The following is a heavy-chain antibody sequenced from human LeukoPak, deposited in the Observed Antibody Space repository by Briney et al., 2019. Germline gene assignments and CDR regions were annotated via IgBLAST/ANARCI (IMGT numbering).Heavy chain of an antibody. V-gene: IGHV4-59*01. J-gene: IGHJ1*01. D-gene: IGHD3-10*01. CDR3: ARRSYYGSGPSYSYTW. CDR1: VGSISSYY. Sequence: SETLSLTCTVSVGSISSYYWSWIRHPPAKALEWIGYIYYSGRTSYNPSLKSRVTISVDTSKNQFSLRLSSVTGADTAVYYCARRSYYGSGPSYSYTWWGQGSLVTVYS. CDR2: IYYSGRT.